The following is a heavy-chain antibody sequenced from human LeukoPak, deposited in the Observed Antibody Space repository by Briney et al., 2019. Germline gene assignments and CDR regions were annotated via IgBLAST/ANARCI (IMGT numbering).Heavy chain of an antibody. V-gene: IGHV4-4*02. CDR3: ASPGFTMVRGDPYWYFDL. CDR2: IYHSGTT. Sequence: SETLSLTCAVSSGSISSSNWWSWVRQPPGKGLEWIGEIYHSGTTNYNPSLKSRVTISVDKSKNQFSLKLSSVTAADTAMYYCASPGFTMVRGDPYWYFDLWGRGTLVTVSS. J-gene: IGHJ2*01. D-gene: IGHD3-10*01. CDR1: SGSISSSNW.